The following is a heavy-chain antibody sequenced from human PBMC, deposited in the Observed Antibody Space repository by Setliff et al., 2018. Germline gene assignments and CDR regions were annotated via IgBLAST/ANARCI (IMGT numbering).Heavy chain of an antibody. J-gene: IGHJ4*02. CDR2: LHTRGSI. CDR1: GGSISSGTYY. V-gene: IGHV4-61*02. CDR3: ARDNTMVGATDY. D-gene: IGHD1-26*01. Sequence: PSETLSLTCTVSGGSISSGTYYWSWIRQPAGEGLEWIGRLHTRGSIDYNPSLKSRVTISVDTSKNQFSLRLRPVTAADTAVYFCARDNTMVGATDYWGLGTLVTVSS.